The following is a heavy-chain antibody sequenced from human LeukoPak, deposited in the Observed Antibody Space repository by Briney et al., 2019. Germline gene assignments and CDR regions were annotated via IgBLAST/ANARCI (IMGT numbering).Heavy chain of an antibody. V-gene: IGHV3-9*03. CDR2: ISWNSGSI. Sequence: GRSLRLSCAASGFTFTDYAMHWVRQAPGKGLEWVSGISWNSGSIGYADSVKGRFTISRDNAKNSLYLQMNSLRAEDMALYYCAKEDIVGVGYFDYWGQGTLVTVSS. D-gene: IGHD2-2*01. J-gene: IGHJ4*02. CDR3: AKEDIVGVGYFDY. CDR1: GFTFTDYA.